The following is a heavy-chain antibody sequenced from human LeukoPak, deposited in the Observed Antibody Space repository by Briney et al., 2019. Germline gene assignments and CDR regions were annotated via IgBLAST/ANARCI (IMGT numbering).Heavy chain of an antibody. CDR3: AREGSRAPYWYFDL. CDR1: GGSISSYY. J-gene: IGHJ2*01. Sequence: SETLSLTCTVSGGSISSYYWSWIRQPPGKGLEWIGYFFYSGSTNSNPSLKSRVTISVDTSKNQFSLKLSSVTAADTAVYYCAREGSRAPYWYFDLWGRGTLVTVSS. CDR2: FFYSGST. V-gene: IGHV4-59*12. D-gene: IGHD6-13*01.